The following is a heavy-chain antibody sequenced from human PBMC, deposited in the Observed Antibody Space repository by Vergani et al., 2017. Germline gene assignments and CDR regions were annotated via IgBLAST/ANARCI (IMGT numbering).Heavy chain of an antibody. CDR2: IYYSGST. D-gene: IGHD4-23*01. CDR3: SRDPESDGGNLLENAFDI. J-gene: IGHJ3*02. V-gene: IGHV4-31*03. CDR1: GGSISSGGYY. Sequence: QVQLQESGPGLVKPSQTLSLTCTVSGGSISSGGYYWSWIRQHPGKGLEWIGYIYYSGSTYYNPSLKSRVTISVDTSKNQFSLKLSSVTAADTAVYYCSRDPESDGGNLLENAFDIWGQGTMVTVSS.